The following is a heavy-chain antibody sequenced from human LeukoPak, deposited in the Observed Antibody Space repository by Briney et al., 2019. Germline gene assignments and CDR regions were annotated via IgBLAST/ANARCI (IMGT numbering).Heavy chain of an antibody. V-gene: IGHV3-7*01. J-gene: IGHJ4*02. CDR2: INQDGTEK. CDR1: GFPFSTYW. Sequence: GGSLRLSCAASGFPFSTYWMSWVRQAPGKGLEWVANINQDGTEKYYVDSVKGRFTISRDYAKNSLYLQMNSLRVEDTAVYYCAAVIDYWGQGTLVTVSS. CDR3: AAVIDY.